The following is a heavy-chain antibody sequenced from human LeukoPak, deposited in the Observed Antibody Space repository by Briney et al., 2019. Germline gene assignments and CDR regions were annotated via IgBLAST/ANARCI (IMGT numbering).Heavy chain of an antibody. CDR1: GFTFSSYG. Sequence: GGSLRLSCAASGFTFSSYGMSWVRQAPGKGLEWVSAISGSGGSTYYADSVKGRFTISRDNAKNSLYLQMNSLRAEDTALYYCARGDYVWGSYRYFDYWGQGTLVTVSS. CDR3: ARGDYVWGSYRYFDY. V-gene: IGHV3-23*01. D-gene: IGHD3-16*02. CDR2: ISGSGGST. J-gene: IGHJ4*02.